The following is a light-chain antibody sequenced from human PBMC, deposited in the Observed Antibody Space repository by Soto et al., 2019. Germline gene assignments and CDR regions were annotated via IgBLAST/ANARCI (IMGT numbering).Light chain of an antibody. CDR3: AAWDDTLDAQV. CDR1: RSNIGRNF. V-gene: IGLV1-47*01. J-gene: IGLJ3*02. CDR2: RNN. Sequence: QSVLTQSPSVSGTPGQRVTISCSGSRSNIGRNFAYWYQHVPETAPRLLIQRNNERPSGVPDRFSGSKSGTSVSLAISGLRSDDEATYYCAAWDDTLDAQVFGGGTKLTVL.